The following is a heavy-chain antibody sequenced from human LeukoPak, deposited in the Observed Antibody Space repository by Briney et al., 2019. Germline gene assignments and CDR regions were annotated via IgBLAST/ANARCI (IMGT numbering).Heavy chain of an antibody. CDR1: GFTFSSYG. D-gene: IGHD6-6*01. J-gene: IGHJ4*02. V-gene: IGHV3-30*02. CDR2: IRYDGSNK. Sequence: GGSLRLSCAASGFTFSSYGMHWVRQAPGKGLEWVAFIRYDGSNKYYADSVKGRFTISRDNSKNTLYLQMNSLRAEDTAVYYCAREQLGGLLSNFDYWGQGTLVTVSS. CDR3: AREQLGGLLSNFDY.